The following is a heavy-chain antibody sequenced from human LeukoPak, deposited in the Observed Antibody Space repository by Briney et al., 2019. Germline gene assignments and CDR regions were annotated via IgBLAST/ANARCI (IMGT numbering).Heavy chain of an antibody. CDR2: INHSGST. Sequence: SETLSLTCAVYGGSFSGYYWSWIRQPPGKGLEWIGEINHSGSTNYNPSLKRRVTISVDTSKNQFSLKLSSVTAADTAVYYCARRKRSGCSSTSCLLSWFDPWGQGTLVTVSS. D-gene: IGHD2-2*01. CDR1: GGSFSGYY. V-gene: IGHV4-34*01. CDR3: ARRKRSGCSSTSCLLSWFDP. J-gene: IGHJ5*02.